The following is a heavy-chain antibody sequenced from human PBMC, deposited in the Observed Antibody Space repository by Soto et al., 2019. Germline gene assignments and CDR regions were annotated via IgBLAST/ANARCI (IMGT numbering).Heavy chain of an antibody. CDR1: GFIFVDYW. CDR2: IKEDGSRK. CDR3: VSFEAIGS. V-gene: IGHV3-7*01. J-gene: IGHJ4*02. Sequence: EVQLVESGGGLVQPGGPRRLSGAASGFIFVDYWMAGVRQAPGKGLEWVANIKEDGSRKYYMESAKGRITISRDNAKNSLFLQMNSLRVEDTAVYYCVSFEAIGSWGQGTLVTVSS.